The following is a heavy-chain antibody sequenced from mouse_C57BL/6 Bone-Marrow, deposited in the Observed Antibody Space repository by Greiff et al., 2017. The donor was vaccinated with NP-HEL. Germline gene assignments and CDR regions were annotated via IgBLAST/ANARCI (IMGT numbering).Heavy chain of an antibody. CDR2: ISSGGDYT. CDR1: GFTFTSYA. D-gene: IGHD6-1*01. CDR3: TRDLPLGFAY. Sequence: EVQVVESGEGLVKPGGSLKLSCAASGFTFTSYAMSWVRQTPEQRLEWVAYISSGGDYTYYADNVKGRFTIDRDNTRNTLYLQLSSLKSEDTAMYYCTRDLPLGFAYWGQGTLVTVSA. J-gene: IGHJ3*01. V-gene: IGHV5-9-1*02.